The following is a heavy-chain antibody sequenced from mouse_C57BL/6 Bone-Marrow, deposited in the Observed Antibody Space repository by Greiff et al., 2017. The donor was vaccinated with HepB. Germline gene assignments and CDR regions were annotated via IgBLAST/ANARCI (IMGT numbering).Heavy chain of an antibody. CDR3: ERGTHYYGSMFAY. J-gene: IGHJ3*01. V-gene: IGHV1-82*01. CDR1: GYAFSSSW. Sequence: QVQLQQSGPELVKPGASVKLSCKASGYAFSSSWMNWVKQRPGKGLEWIGRIYPGDGDTNDNGKFKGKATLTADKSSSTAYMQLSSLTSEDSAVYLCERGTHYYGSMFAYWGQGTLVTVSA. CDR2: IYPGDGDT. D-gene: IGHD1-1*01.